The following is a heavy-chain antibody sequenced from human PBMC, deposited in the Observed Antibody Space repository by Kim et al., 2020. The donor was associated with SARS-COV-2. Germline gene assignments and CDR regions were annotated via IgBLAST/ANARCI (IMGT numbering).Heavy chain of an antibody. CDR3: ARWGVAGEGNFDY. Sequence: GGSLRLSCAASGFTFSSYWMSWVRQAPGKGLEWVANIKQDGSEKYYVDSVKGRFTISRDNAKNSLYLQMNSLRAEDTAVYYCARWGVAGEGNFDYWGQGTLVTVSS. V-gene: IGHV3-7*03. CDR2: IKQDGSEK. D-gene: IGHD6-19*01. CDR1: GFTFSSYW. J-gene: IGHJ4*02.